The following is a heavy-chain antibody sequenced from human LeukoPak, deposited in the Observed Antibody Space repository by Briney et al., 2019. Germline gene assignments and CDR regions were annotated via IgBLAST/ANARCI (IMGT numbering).Heavy chain of an antibody. CDR1: GGSFSGYY. CDR2: INHSGST. D-gene: IGHD3-3*01. V-gene: IGHV4-34*01. CDR3: ARRYDFWSGYPPPLDY. J-gene: IGHJ4*02. Sequence: PSETLSLTCAVYGGSFSGYYWSWIRQPPGKGLEWFGEINHSGSTNYNPSLKSRVTISVDTSKNQFSLKLSSVTAADTAVYYCARRYDFWSGYPPPLDYWGQGTLVTVSS.